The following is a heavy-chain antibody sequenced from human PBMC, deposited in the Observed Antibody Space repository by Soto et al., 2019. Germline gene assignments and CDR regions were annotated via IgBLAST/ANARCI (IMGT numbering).Heavy chain of an antibody. CDR1: GGSISSYY. Sequence: NPSETLSLTCTVSGGSISSYYWSWIRQPPGKGLEWIGYIYYSGSTNYNPSLKSRVTISVDTSKNQFSLKLSSVTAADTAVYYCARDSGPDYYDRWFDPWGQGTMVTVYS. J-gene: IGHJ5*02. D-gene: IGHD3-22*01. V-gene: IGHV4-59*01. CDR3: ARDSGPDYYDRWFDP. CDR2: IYYSGST.